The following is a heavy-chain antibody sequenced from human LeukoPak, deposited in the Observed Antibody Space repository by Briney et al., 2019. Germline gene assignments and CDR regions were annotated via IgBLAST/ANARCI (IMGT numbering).Heavy chain of an antibody. Sequence: GGSLRLSCAASGFMFSGYGMLWVRQAPGKGLEWVALISNDGVNKDYGDSVKGRFTISRDNSKNTLYLQMNSLRTEDTAVYYCVYWDELGIKDFYVMDVWGQGTTVAVSS. CDR3: VYWDELGIKDFYVMDV. D-gene: IGHD7-27*01. J-gene: IGHJ6*02. V-gene: IGHV3-30*03. CDR2: ISNDGVNK. CDR1: GFMFSGYG.